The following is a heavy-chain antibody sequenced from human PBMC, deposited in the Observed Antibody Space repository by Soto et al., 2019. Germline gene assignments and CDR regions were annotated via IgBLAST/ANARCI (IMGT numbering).Heavy chain of an antibody. D-gene: IGHD3-16*01. CDR2: TYYRSKWYN. Sequence: SQTLSLTCAISGDRVSSNSAAWNCIRQSPSRGLEWLGRTYYRSKWYNDYAVSVKSRITINPDTSKNQFSLQLNSATPEDTAVYYCARDRRAKEEDVWGSYYNYGMDGWGKGTKDTVDS. CDR1: GDRVSSNSAA. V-gene: IGHV6-1*01. J-gene: IGHJ6*04. CDR3: ARDRRAKEEDVWGSYYNYGMDG.